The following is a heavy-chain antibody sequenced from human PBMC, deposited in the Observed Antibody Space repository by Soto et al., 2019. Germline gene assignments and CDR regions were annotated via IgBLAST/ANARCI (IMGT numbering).Heavy chain of an antibody. CDR1: GGSISSGGYS. V-gene: IGHV4-30-2*01. D-gene: IGHD3-10*01. CDR3: ARVVYGSGSDNWFDP. CDR2: IYHSGST. Sequence: SETLSLTCAVSGGSISSGGYSWSWIRQPPGKGLEWIGYIYHSGSTYYNPSLKSRVTISVDRSKNQFSLKLSSVTAADTAVYYCARVVYGSGSDNWFDPWGQGTLVTVSS. J-gene: IGHJ5*02.